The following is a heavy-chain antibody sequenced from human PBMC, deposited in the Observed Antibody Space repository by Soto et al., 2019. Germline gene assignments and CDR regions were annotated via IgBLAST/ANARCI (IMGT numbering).Heavy chain of an antibody. CDR3: AKTGHPDRVVGDTLYYFDY. D-gene: IGHD1-26*01. CDR2: ISGSGGST. V-gene: IGHV3-23*04. J-gene: IGHJ4*02. CDR1: GFTFSSYW. Sequence: EVQLVESGGGLVQPGGSLRLSCAASGFTFSSYWMSWVRQAPGKGLEWVSAISGSGGSTYYADSVKGRFTISRDNSKNTLYLQMNSLRAEDTAVYYCAKTGHPDRVVGDTLYYFDYWGQGTLVTVSS.